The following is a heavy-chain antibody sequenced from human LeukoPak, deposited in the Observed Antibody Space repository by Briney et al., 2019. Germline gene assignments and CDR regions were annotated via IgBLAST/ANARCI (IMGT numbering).Heavy chain of an antibody. CDR2: IYYNGST. V-gene: IGHV4-39*07. Sequence: SETLSLTCTVSGGSFSSSSYYRGWIPQPPGKGLEWIGSIYYNGSTYYNPSLKSRVTISVDTSKDQFSLKLSSVTAADTAVYYCASITMVRGVSPWGQGTLVTVSS. CDR3: ASITMVRGVSP. D-gene: IGHD3-10*01. J-gene: IGHJ5*02. CDR1: GGSFSSSSYY.